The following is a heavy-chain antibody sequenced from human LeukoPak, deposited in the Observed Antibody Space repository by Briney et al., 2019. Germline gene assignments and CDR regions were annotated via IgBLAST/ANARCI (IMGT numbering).Heavy chain of an antibody. CDR3: AKDLSYGSPWFDP. CDR2: IWYDGSKT. J-gene: IGHJ5*02. V-gene: IGHV3-33*06. Sequence: GGSLRLSCAPSGFTFSSYGMHWVRQAPGKGLEWVADIWYDGSKTYYADSVKGRFTISRDYSKNTLYLQMSNPRAEDTAVYYCAKDLSYGSPWFDPWGQGTLVTVSS. CDR1: GFTFSSYG. D-gene: IGHD3-10*01.